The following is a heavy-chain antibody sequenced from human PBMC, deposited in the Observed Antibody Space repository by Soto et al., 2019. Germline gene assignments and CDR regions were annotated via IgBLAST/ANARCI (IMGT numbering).Heavy chain of an antibody. CDR2: ITQDESDK. CDR1: GFRFRDYW. Sequence: PGGSLRLSCAVSGFRFRDYWMSWVRQAPGKGLEWVANITQDESDKYYVDSVKGRFTISRDNAKNALYLQMNSLRVEDTAVYYCAAYCYTMTCTHFHGYSWGQGTQVTVSS. D-gene: IGHD3-16*02. J-gene: IGHJ5*02. V-gene: IGHV3-7*03. CDR3: AAYCYTMTCTHFHGYS.